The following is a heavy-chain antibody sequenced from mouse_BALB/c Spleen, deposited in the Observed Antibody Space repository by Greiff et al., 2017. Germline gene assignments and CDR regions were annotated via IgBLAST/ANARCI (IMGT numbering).Heavy chain of an antibody. V-gene: IGHV5-6-5*01. CDR2: SSSGGST. CDR3: ARGGDGNYAVFAY. D-gene: IGHD2-1*01. Sequence: EVKLMESGGGLVKPGGSLKLSCAASGFPFRSYALSWVRQTPEKRLEWVASSSSGGSTYYPDSVKGRFTISRDNARNILYLQMSCLRSEDPDMYYCARGGDGNYAVFAYWGQGTLVTVSA. J-gene: IGHJ3*01. CDR1: GFPFRSYA.